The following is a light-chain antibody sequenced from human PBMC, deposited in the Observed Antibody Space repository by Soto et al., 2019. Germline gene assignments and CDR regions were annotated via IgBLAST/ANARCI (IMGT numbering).Light chain of an antibody. Sequence: DIQMTQAPSTLSASVGDRATITCRASQSISNWLAWYQQKPGMAPKLLIYDASSLENGVPSRFSGSGSGTECTLTITTLQPDDFAAYYCQLDNRFPPSTFGEGTKV. CDR1: QSISNW. V-gene: IGKV1-5*01. CDR2: DAS. CDR3: QLDNRFPPST. J-gene: IGKJ1*01.